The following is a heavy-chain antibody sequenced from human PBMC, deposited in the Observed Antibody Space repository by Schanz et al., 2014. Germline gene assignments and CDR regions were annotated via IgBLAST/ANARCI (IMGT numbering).Heavy chain of an antibody. J-gene: IGHJ5*02. Sequence: QVQLVESGGGVVQFGRSLRLSCAAYGFTLSSYAMHWVRQAPGKGLEWVAVISYDGRNKYYADSVKGRFTISRDNSKNPLYLQMNSLRAEDTAVYYCARDLEGYDGGGGGFDPWGQGTLVTVSS. CDR2: ISYDGRNK. D-gene: IGHD2-21*01. CDR3: ARDLEGYDGGGGGFDP. V-gene: IGHV3-30-3*01. CDR1: GFTLSSYA.